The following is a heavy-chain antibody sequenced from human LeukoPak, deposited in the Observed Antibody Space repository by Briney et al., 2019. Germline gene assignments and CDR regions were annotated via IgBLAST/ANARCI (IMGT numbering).Heavy chain of an antibody. D-gene: IGHD3-22*01. CDR2: IKSKVDGETR. V-gene: IGHV3-15*01. CDR1: GFPFTVTW. Sequence: GGSLRLSCAASGFPFTVTWMTGVRQAPGRVLEWVGRIKSKVDGETRDYAAPVQDRFIISRDDSRNMVYLQMNSLKIEDTAIYYCAAVGEWLSNAYNIWGQGTLVTVSA. J-gene: IGHJ3*02. CDR3: AAVGEWLSNAYNI.